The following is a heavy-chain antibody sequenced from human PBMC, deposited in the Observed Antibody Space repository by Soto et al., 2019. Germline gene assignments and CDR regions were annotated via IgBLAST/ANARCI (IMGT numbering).Heavy chain of an antibody. Sequence: DVQLVESGGGLVQPGRSLRLSCVASGFTADDYAMHWVRQAPGKGLERVSGISSNSDTIDYADSVKGRFTISRDNAKNSLFGQMNSLRPEDTALYYCAKDMMWGGMTTIHYFDSCGQVTLVTVSS. CDR2: ISSNSDTI. V-gene: IGHV3-9*02. CDR3: AKDMMWGGMTTIHYFDS. CDR1: GFTADDYA. D-gene: IGHD4-17*01. J-gene: IGHJ4*01.